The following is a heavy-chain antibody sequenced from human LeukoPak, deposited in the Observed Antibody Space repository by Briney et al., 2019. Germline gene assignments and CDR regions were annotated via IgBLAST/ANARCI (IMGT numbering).Heavy chain of an antibody. CDR3: ARVTRSDYYGSGSYPDY. J-gene: IGHJ4*02. CDR1: GFTFSSYA. Sequence: GSLRLSCAASGFTFSSYAMSWIRQPPGKGLEWIGEINHSGSTNYNPSLKSRVTISVDTSKNQFSLKLSSVTAADTAVYYCARVTRSDYYGSGSYPDYWGQGTLVTVSS. D-gene: IGHD3-10*01. CDR2: INHSGST. V-gene: IGHV4-34*01.